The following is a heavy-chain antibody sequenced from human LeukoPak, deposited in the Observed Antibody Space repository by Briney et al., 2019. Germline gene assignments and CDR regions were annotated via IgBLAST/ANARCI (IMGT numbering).Heavy chain of an antibody. D-gene: IGHD5-24*01. CDR1: GFTFDKYF. CDR3: VRDHQLRDPGC. V-gene: IGHV3-21*01. J-gene: IGHJ4*02. Sequence: GGSLRLSCATSGFTFDKYFMHWVRQAPGKGLDWVSSISGTSTYIDYADSVKGRFTISRDNAKNSLYLQMNSLRVEDTAVYYCVRDHQLRDPGCWGQGTLVTVSS. CDR2: ISGTSTYI.